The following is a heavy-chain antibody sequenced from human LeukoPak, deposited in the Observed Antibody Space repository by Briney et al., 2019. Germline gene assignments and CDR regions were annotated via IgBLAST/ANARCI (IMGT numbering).Heavy chain of an antibody. D-gene: IGHD1-26*01. J-gene: IGHJ4*02. V-gene: IGHV3-23*01. Sequence: SGGSLRLSCAASGFTFSSYAMSWVRQAPGKGLEWVSAISGSGGSTYYADSVKGRFAISRDNSKNTLYLQMNSLRAEDTAVYYCAKAWDEWELSLDYWGQGTLVTVSS. CDR2: ISGSGGST. CDR3: AKAWDEWELSLDY. CDR1: GFTFSSYA.